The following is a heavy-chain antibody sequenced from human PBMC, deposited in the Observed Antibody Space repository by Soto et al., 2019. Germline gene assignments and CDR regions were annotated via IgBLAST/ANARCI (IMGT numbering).Heavy chain of an antibody. V-gene: IGHV3-23*01. CDR2: ISGSDGKT. Sequence: GGFLRLSCAASGFSFGSYALSWVRQAPGKGLEWVSTISGSDGKTFYADSVKGRFSISRDTSQSTLYLQMNSLRADDTAIYYCARWSYLDYWGQGTRVTVSS. J-gene: IGHJ4*02. CDR3: ARWSYLDY. CDR1: GFSFGSYA. D-gene: IGHD3-3*01.